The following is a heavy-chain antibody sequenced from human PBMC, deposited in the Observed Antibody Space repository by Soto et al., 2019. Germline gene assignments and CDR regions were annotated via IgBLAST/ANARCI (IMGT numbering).Heavy chain of an antibody. D-gene: IGHD6-19*01. CDR1: GYTFTSYG. CDR2: ISASNGNT. V-gene: IGHV1-46*03. CDR3: ASDIAVAGYYFDY. Sequence: ASVKVSCKASGYTFTSYGISWVRQAPGQGLEWMGIISASNGNTSYAQKFRGRVTMTRDTSTSTVYMELSSLRSEDTAVYYCASDIAVAGYYFDYWGQGTLVTVSS. J-gene: IGHJ4*02.